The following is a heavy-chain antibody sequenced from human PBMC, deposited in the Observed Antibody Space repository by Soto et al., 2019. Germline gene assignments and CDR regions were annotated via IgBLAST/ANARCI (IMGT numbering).Heavy chain of an antibody. D-gene: IGHD3-9*01. Sequence: QVQLVQSGAEVKKPGSSVKVSCKASGGTFSSYAISWVRQAPGQGLEWMGGIIPIFGTANYAQKFQGRVTITADKSTSTAYMELSSLRSEDTAVYYCASHGYYDILTGYSLLFDYWGQGTLFTVSS. J-gene: IGHJ4*02. V-gene: IGHV1-69*06. CDR3: ASHGYYDILTGYSLLFDY. CDR1: GGTFSSYA. CDR2: IIPIFGTA.